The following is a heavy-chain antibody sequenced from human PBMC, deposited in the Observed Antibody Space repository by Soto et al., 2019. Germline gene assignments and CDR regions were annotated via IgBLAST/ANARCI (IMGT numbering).Heavy chain of an antibody. Sequence: EVQLVESGGGLVQPGGSLRLSCAASGFTVSSNSMSWVRQVPGKGLEWVSVIYSGGSTFYTDSVKGRFTISRDNSKNTLYLQINCLRAEDTAVYYCARSGYSYGSFDYWGQGTLVTVSS. CDR3: ARSGYSYGSFDY. CDR1: GFTVSSNS. CDR2: IYSGGST. J-gene: IGHJ4*02. D-gene: IGHD5-18*01. V-gene: IGHV3-66*01.